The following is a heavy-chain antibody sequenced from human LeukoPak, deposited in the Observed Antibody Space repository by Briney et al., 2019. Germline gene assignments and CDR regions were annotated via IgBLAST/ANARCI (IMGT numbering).Heavy chain of an antibody. J-gene: IGHJ4*02. V-gene: IGHV4-59*08. Sequence: SETLSLTCTVSGGSISSYYWSWIRQPPGKGLEWIGYIYYSGSTNYNPSLKSRVTISVDTSKNQFSLKLSSVTAADTAVYYCARGNYDYVWGGIDYWGQGTLVTVSS. CDR3: ARGNYDYVWGGIDY. D-gene: IGHD3-16*01. CDR1: GGSISSYY. CDR2: IYYSGST.